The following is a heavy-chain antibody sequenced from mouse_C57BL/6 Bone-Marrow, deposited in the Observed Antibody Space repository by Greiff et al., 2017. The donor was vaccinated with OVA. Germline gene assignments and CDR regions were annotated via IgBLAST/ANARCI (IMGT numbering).Heavy chain of an antibody. J-gene: IGHJ4*01. CDR1: GYTFTDYE. CDR2: IDPETGGT. V-gene: IGHV1-15*01. D-gene: IGHD2-1*01. CDR3: TGYYGNTDY. Sequence: QVQLQQSGAELVRPGASVTLSCKASGYTFTDYEMHWVKQTPVHGLEWIGAIDPETGGTAYNQKFKGKAILTADNSSSTAYMELRSLTSEDSAVYDCTGYYGNTDYWGQGTSVTVSS.